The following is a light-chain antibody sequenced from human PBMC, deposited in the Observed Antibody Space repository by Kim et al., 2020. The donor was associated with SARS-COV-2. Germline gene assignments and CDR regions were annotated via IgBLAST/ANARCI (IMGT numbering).Light chain of an antibody. CDR2: YDS. CDR3: QVWDSSSDHVI. V-gene: IGLV3-21*04. CDR1: STGNCS. J-gene: IGLJ2*01. Sequence: APGKTARITGGGNSTGNCSVHWYQQKPGQAPVLVIFYDSDRPSGIPERFSGSNSGNTATLTISRVEAGDEADYYCQVWDSSSDHVIFGGGTQLTVL.